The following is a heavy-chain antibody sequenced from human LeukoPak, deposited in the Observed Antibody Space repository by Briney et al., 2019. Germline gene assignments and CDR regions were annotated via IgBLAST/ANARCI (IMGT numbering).Heavy chain of an antibody. CDR1: GFAVSSNY. CDR3: ARKTDYYGSGFDP. J-gene: IGHJ5*02. Sequence: GGSLRLSCAASGFAVSSNYMSWVRQAPGKGLEWVSVIYSGGSTYYADSVKGRFTISRDNSKNTLYLQMNSLRAEDTAVYYCARKTDYYGSGFDPWGQGTLVTVSS. CDR2: IYSGGST. D-gene: IGHD3-10*01. V-gene: IGHV3-66*01.